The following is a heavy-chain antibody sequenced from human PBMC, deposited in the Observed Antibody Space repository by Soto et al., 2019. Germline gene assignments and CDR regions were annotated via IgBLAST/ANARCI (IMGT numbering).Heavy chain of an antibody. CDR3: ARHVPAAGYYYGMDV. CDR2: ILPIFGTA. D-gene: IGHD2-2*01. Sequence: QVQLVQSGAEVKKPGSSVKVSCKASGGTFSSYAISWVRQAPGQGLEWMGGILPIFGTANYAQKFQGRVTITADESTSTAYVELRSLSSEDTAVYYCARHVPAAGYYYGMDVWGQGTTVTVSS. J-gene: IGHJ6*02. CDR1: GGTFSSYA. V-gene: IGHV1-69*12.